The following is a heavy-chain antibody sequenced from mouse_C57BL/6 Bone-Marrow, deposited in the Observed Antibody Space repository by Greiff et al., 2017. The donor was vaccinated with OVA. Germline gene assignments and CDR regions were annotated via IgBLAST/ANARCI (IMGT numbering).Heavy chain of an antibody. V-gene: IGHV14-4*01. Sequence: EVQLVESGAELVRPGASVKLSCTASGFNIKDDYMHWVKQRPEQGLEWIGWIDPENGDTEYASKFQGKATITADTSSNTAYLQLSSLTSEDTAVYYCTPYGSSYLYAMDYWGQGTSVTVSS. D-gene: IGHD1-1*01. CDR3: TPYGSSYLYAMDY. CDR2: IDPENGDT. J-gene: IGHJ4*01. CDR1: GFNIKDDY.